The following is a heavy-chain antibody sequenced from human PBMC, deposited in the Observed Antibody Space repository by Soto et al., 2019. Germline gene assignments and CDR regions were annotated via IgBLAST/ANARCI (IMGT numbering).Heavy chain of an antibody. J-gene: IGHJ5*02. V-gene: IGHV1-2*04. CDR2: INPNSGGT. D-gene: IGHD2-15*01. Sequence: AAVKVSCKACGCTFTGYYMHWGRQAPGQGLEWMGWINPNSGGTNYAQKFQGWVTMTRDTSISTAYMELSRLRSDDTAVYYCARAPHCSGGSCYSDNWFDPWGQGTLVTVSS. CDR1: GCTFTGYY. CDR3: ARAPHCSGGSCYSDNWFDP.